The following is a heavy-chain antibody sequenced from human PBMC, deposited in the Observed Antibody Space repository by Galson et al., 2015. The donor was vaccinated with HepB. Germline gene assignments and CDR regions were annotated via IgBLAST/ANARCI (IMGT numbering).Heavy chain of an antibody. CDR2: TFHT. J-gene: IGHJ4*01. CDR3: ARDNMGSLDY. D-gene: IGHD1-26*01. Sequence: ETLSLTCTVSGASISDYHWGWIRQPPGKGLEWIGYTFHTEHNPSLKSRVTISAETSKNQFSLRLSSVTAADTAVYYCARDNMGSLDYWGRGILVTVSS. V-gene: IGHV4-59*01. CDR1: GASISDYH.